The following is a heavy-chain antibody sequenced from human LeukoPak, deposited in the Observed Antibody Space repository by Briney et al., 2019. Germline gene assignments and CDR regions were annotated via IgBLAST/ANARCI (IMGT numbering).Heavy chain of an antibody. CDR1: GYTFTSYA. Sequence: ASVKVSCKASGYTFTSYAMNWVRQAPGQGLEWMGWINTNTGNPTYAQGFTGRFVFPLDTSVSTAYLQISSLKAEDTAVYYCARGDYDFWSGLEGNDYWGQGTLVTVSS. V-gene: IGHV7-4-1*02. CDR3: ARGDYDFWSGLEGNDY. CDR2: INTNTGNP. J-gene: IGHJ4*02. D-gene: IGHD3-3*01.